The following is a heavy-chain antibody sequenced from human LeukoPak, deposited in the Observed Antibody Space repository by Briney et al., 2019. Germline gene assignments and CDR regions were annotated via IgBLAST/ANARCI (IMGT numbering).Heavy chain of an antibody. CDR1: EFTFSSYS. J-gene: IGHJ4*02. CDR2: ISSSSSYI. D-gene: IGHD6-19*01. Sequence: GGSLRLSCAASEFTFSSYSMNWVRQAPGKGLEWVSSISSSSSYIYYADSVKGRFTISRDNAKNSLYLQMNSLRAEDTAVYYCARVGAVAGDYWGQGTLVTVSS. CDR3: ARVGAVAGDY. V-gene: IGHV3-21*01.